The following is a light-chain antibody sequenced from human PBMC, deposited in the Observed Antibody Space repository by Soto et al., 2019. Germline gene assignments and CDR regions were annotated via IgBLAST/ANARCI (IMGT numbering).Light chain of an antibody. CDR1: SSNIGAGFD. V-gene: IGLV1-40*01. CDR3: QSYDSSLIGVV. J-gene: IGLJ2*01. CDR2: DNS. Sequence: QYVLTQPPSVSGAPGQRVTISCTGSSSNIGAGFDVHWYQQLPGTAPKLLMYDNSNRPSGVPDRFSGSKSGTSASLAITGLQADDEADYYCQSYDSSLIGVVFGGGTKVTVL.